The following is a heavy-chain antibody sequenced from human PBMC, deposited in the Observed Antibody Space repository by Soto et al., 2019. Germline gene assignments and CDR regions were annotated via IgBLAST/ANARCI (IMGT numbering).Heavy chain of an antibody. CDR3: ARMASAGTLNWFDP. J-gene: IGHJ5*02. Sequence: ASVKVSCKASGYTFINFDISWVRQAAGQGLEWLGWMNPGSGQTGYASKFQGRVAMTRDASTGTSHLELSSLTSDDTAVYYCARMASAGTLNWFDPWGQGTLVTVSS. V-gene: IGHV1-8*02. CDR2: MNPGSGQT. D-gene: IGHD6-13*01. CDR1: GYTFINFD.